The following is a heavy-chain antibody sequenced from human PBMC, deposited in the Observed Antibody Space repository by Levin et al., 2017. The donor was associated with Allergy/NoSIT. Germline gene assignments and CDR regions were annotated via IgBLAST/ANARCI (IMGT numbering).Heavy chain of an antibody. V-gene: IGHV4-39*01. J-gene: IGHJ4*02. D-gene: IGHD5-18*01. Sequence: SETLSLTCTVSGGSISSSSYYWGWIRQPPGKGLEWIGSIYYSGSTYYNPSLKSRVTISVDTSKNQFSLKLSSVTAADTAVYYCARHRTWIQLWHGVYYFDYWGQGTLVTVSS. CDR1: GGSISSSSYY. CDR3: ARHRTWIQLWHGVYYFDY. CDR2: IYYSGST.